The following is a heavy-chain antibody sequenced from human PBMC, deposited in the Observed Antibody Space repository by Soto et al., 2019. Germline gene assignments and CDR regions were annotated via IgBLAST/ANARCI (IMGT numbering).Heavy chain of an antibody. CDR2: IYYSGST. CDR3: ARDRGIAVAAYAFDI. Sequence: PSETLSLTCTVSGGSISSYYWSWIRQPPGKGLEWIGYIYYSGSTNYNPSLKSRVTISVDTSKNQFSLKLSSVTAADTAVYYCARDRGIAVAAYAFDIWGQGTMVTVSS. D-gene: IGHD6-19*01. CDR1: GGSISSYY. J-gene: IGHJ3*02. V-gene: IGHV4-59*01.